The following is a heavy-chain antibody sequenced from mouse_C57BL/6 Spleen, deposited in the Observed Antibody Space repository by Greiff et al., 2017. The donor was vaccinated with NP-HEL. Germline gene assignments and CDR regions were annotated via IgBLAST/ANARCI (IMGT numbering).Heavy chain of an antibody. CDR2: INPSNDDT. Sequence: QVQLQQPGTELVKPGASVKLSCKASGYTFTSYWIHWVKQRPGQGLEWIGNINPSNDDTNYSEKFKSKATLTVDKSSSTAYMQLNSLTSEDSAVYFCARVYYYGSAWFAYWGQGTLVIVSA. V-gene: IGHV1-53*01. J-gene: IGHJ3*01. CDR3: ARVYYYGSAWFAY. CDR1: GYTFTSYW. D-gene: IGHD1-1*01.